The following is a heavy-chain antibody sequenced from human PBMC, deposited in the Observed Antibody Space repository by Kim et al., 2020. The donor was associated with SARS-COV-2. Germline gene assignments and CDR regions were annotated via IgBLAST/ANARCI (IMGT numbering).Heavy chain of an antibody. D-gene: IGHD3-10*01. CDR3: ARDRGGGRYYGMDV. Sequence: ADSGKCRFTISRDNSKTTLYLEMNGLRAEDTAVYYWARDRGGGRYYGMDVWGQGTTVTVSS. J-gene: IGHJ6*02. V-gene: IGHV3-30*01.